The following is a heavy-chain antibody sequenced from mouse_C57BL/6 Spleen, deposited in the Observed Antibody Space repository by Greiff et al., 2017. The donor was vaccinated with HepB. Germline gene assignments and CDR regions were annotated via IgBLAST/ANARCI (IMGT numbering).Heavy chain of an antibody. D-gene: IGHD1-1*01. J-gene: IGHJ2*01. CDR2: IYPRSGNT. CDR1: GYTFTSYG. Sequence: QVTLKVSGAELARPGASVKLSCKASGYTFTSYGISWVKQRTGQGLEWIGEIYPRSGNTYYNEKFKGKATLTADKSSSTAYIELRSLTSEDSAVYFCARSITTVVAPHFDYWGQGTTLTVSS. V-gene: IGHV1-81*01. CDR3: ARSITTVVAPHFDY.